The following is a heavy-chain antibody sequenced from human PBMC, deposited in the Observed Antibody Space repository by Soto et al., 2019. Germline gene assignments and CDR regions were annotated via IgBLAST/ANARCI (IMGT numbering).Heavy chain of an antibody. Sequence: QVQVVQSGAGVKKPGASVKVSCKASGYSFSTYAMHWVRQAPGQSLEWMGWINGGTEQTKFSQRFQDRITITRDTSASTAYMELSSLRSEDTAVYYCARGKGMEENYYYYGLDIWGQGTTVTVSS. J-gene: IGHJ6*02. D-gene: IGHD1-1*01. CDR2: INGGTEQT. V-gene: IGHV1-3*01. CDR1: GYSFSTYA. CDR3: ARGKGMEENYYYYGLDI.